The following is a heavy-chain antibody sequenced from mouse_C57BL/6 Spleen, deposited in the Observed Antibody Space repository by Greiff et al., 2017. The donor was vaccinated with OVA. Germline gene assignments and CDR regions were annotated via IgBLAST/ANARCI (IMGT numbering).Heavy chain of an antibody. CDR2: ISNGGGST. D-gene: IGHD1-1*01. Sequence: EVKLVESGGGLVQPGGSLKLSCAASGFTFSDYYMYWVRQTPEKRLEWVAYISNGGGSTYYPDTVKGRFTISRDNAKNTLYLQMSRLKSEDTAMYYCARPQSRLLYYYGSSYGWYFDVWGTGTTVTVSS. CDR1: GFTFSDYY. J-gene: IGHJ1*03. CDR3: ARPQSRLLYYYGSSYGWYFDV. V-gene: IGHV5-12*01.